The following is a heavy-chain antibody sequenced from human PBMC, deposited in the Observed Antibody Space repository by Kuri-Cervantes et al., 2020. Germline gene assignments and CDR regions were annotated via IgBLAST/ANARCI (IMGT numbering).Heavy chain of an antibody. J-gene: IGHJ4*02. CDR3: AREGYY. CDR1: GGSFSGYY. CDR2: INHVRST. V-gene: IGHV4-34*01. Sequence: SETLSLTCAVYGGSFSGYYWSWIRQSPGKGLEWIGEINHVRSTNYNPSLKSRVSMSIDTSKNQFSLKLRSVTAADTAVYYCAREGYYWGQGTLVTVSS.